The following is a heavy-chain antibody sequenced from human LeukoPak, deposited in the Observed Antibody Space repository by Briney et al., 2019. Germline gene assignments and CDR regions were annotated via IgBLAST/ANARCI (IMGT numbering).Heavy chain of an antibody. J-gene: IGHJ1*01. Sequence: GASVKVSCKASGYTFSNYGISWVRQAPGQGLEWMGWSSPYNGNTNYAQKLQGRVTMTTDTSTSTAYMELRSLRSDDTAMYYCARGLLTFGGVIGGPQALEYFQHWGQGTLVTVSS. V-gene: IGHV1-18*01. CDR1: GYTFSNYG. CDR3: ARGLLTFGGVIGGPQALEYFQH. CDR2: SSPYNGNT. D-gene: IGHD3-16*02.